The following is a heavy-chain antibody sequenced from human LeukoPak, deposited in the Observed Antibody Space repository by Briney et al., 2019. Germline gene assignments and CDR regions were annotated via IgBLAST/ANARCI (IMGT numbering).Heavy chain of an antibody. Sequence: PGGSLRLSCAASGFTFSGSTMNWVRQAPGKGLEWVSYISSSSGIIYYADSVKGRFTISRDNAKKSLYLQMNSLRDEDTAVYYCAREGAPQLSSYFDHWGQGTLVTVSS. CDR3: AREGAPQLSSYFDH. V-gene: IGHV3-48*02. J-gene: IGHJ4*02. CDR2: ISSSSGII. D-gene: IGHD1-1*01. CDR1: GFTFSGST.